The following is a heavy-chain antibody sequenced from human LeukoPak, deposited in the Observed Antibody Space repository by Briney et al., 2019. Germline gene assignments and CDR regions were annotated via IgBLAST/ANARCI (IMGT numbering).Heavy chain of an antibody. CDR3: ARSKGSLEGSWFDP. CDR2: MNPNSGNT. D-gene: IGHD5-24*01. V-gene: IGHV1-8*01. CDR1: GYIFSNYD. J-gene: IGHJ5*02. Sequence: GASVKVSCKASGYIFSNYDINWVRQATGQGLEWMGWMNPNSGNTGYAQRFQGRVTMTRDTSISTAYMEVSSLRSEDTAVYYCARSKGSLEGSWFDPWGQGTLVTVSS.